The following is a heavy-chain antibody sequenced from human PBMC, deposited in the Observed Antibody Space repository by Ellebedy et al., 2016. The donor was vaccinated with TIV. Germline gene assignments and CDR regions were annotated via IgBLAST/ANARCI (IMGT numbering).Heavy chain of an antibody. J-gene: IGHJ6*02. CDR2: INWNGADT. Sequence: GGSLRLSXAASGFTFGDYGMSWVREAPGKGLEWVSGINWNGADTGYSDSVKGRFTISRDNSKNTLYLQMNSLRAEDTAVYYCAKDRGSSWYEPADVWGQGTTVTVSS. CDR3: AKDRGSSWYEPADV. V-gene: IGHV3-20*03. D-gene: IGHD6-13*01. CDR1: GFTFGDYG.